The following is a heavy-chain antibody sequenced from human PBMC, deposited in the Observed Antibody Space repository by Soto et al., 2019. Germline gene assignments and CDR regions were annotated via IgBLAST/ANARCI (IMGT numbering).Heavy chain of an antibody. J-gene: IGHJ6*02. CDR1: GGTLSDYT. V-gene: IGHV1-69*02. CDR2: IIPLLGIT. Sequence: QVHLVQSGTEVKKPGSSVTVSCKASGGTLSDYTFVWVRQAPGQGLECMGRIIPLLGITHNAQNLQGRLTLTADKSSATVYMELSSLISDDTAVYYCMVQGVNGLRALDVWGQGTTVTVAS. D-gene: IGHD3-10*01. CDR3: MVQGVNGLRALDV.